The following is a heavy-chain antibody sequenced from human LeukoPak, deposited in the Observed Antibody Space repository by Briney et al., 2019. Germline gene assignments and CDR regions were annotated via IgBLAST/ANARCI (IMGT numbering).Heavy chain of an antibody. CDR3: ARSGSYYTFDY. CDR2: IGSSSSYT. D-gene: IGHD1-26*01. J-gene: IGHJ4*02. V-gene: IGHV3-11*03. CDR1: GFTFTDYY. Sequence: GGSLRLSCAASGFTFTDYYMSWIRQAPGKGLEWVSYIGSSSSYTNYADSVKGRFTISRDNAKNSLYLQMNSLRAEDMAVYYCARSGSYYTFDYWGQGTLVTVSS.